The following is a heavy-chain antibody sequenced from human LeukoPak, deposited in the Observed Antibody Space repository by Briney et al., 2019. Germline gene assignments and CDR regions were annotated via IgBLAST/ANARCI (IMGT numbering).Heavy chain of an antibody. CDR3: ASGYTYYYGSGSYH. CDR2: ISGSSSFI. CDR1: GFTFSTYS. Sequence: GGSLRLSCAASGFTFSTYSMNWVHQAPGKGLEWVSSISGSSSFIYYADSVKGRFTISRDNAKNSLYLQMNSLRAEDTAVYYCASGYTYYYGSGSYHWGQGTLVTVSS. D-gene: IGHD3-10*01. V-gene: IGHV3-21*01. J-gene: IGHJ4*02.